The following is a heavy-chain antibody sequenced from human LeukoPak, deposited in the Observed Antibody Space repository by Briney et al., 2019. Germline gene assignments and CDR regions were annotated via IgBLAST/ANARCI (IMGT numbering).Heavy chain of an antibody. V-gene: IGHV1-18*01. CDR2: ISAYNGNT. J-gene: IGHJ3*02. Sequence: ASVKVSFKAAGYSLITYGISWVRQAPGQGLEWMGWISAYNGNTNYAQKLQGRVTVTTDTSTSTDYMELRSMRSDDTAVYYCARERKSSYDTLTGYYKSDAFDIWGQGTMATVSS. D-gene: IGHD3-9*01. CDR3: ARERKSSYDTLTGYYKSDAFDI. CDR1: GYSLITYG.